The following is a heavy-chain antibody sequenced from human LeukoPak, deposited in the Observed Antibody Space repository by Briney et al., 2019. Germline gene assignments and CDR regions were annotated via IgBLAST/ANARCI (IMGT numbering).Heavy chain of an antibody. J-gene: IGHJ4*02. V-gene: IGHV1-69*04. Sequence: ASVKVSCKASGGTFSSYAISWVRQAPGQGLEWMGRIIPILGIANYAQKFQGRVTITADKSTSTAYMELSSLRSEDTAVYYCAKDYGDYAQDYWGQGTLVTVSS. D-gene: IGHD4-17*01. CDR2: IIPILGIA. CDR3: AKDYGDYAQDY. CDR1: GGTFSSYA.